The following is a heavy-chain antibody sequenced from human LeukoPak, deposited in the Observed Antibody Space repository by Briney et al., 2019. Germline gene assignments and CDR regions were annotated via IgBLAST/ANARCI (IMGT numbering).Heavy chain of an antibody. CDR3: AGHDMVRGVMDY. V-gene: IGHV4-30-4*01. CDR2: IYYSGST. J-gene: IGHJ4*02. D-gene: IGHD3-10*01. CDR1: GGSISSGDYY. Sequence: RASETLSLTCTVSGGSISSGDYYWSLIRQPPGKGLELIGYIYYSGSTYYNPSLKSRVTISVDTSKSQFSLKLSSVTAADTAVYYCAGHDMVRGVMDYWGQGTLVTVSS.